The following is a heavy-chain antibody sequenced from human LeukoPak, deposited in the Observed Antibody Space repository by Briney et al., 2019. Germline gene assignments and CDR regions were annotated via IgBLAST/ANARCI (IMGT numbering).Heavy chain of an antibody. Sequence: GAFLSLSCAASGFPYCSYAKICLPHATGKGVVWVSGISGWGGRTHYAHSVKGRFTISRDNSKNPLYLQMNSLRAEDTAVYYCAKPRYSISGYWFDPWGQGTLVTVSS. CDR1: GFPYCSYA. J-gene: IGHJ5*02. CDR2: ISGWGGRT. CDR3: AKPRYSISGYWFDP. V-gene: IGHV3-23*01. D-gene: IGHD6-13*01.